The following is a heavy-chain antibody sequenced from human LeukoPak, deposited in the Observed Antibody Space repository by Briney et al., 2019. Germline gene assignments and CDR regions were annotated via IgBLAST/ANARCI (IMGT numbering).Heavy chain of an antibody. CDR3: VKISDTDSSGWTY. Sequence: GRSLRLSCAASGFTFGNYGMHWVRQAPGKGLEWVAVISFDGSNKYYADSVKGRFTISRDNSKNTLYLQMNSLRTEDTAVYYCVKISDTDSSGWTYWGQGTLVTVSS. CDR1: GFTFGNYG. CDR2: ISFDGSNK. D-gene: IGHD6-19*01. V-gene: IGHV3-30*18. J-gene: IGHJ4*02.